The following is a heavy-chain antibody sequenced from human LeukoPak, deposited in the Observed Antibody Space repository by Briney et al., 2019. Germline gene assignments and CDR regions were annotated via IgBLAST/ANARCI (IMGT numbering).Heavy chain of an antibody. CDR3: ARQVREYYFDY. CDR2: IYYSGST. CDR1: GGPISSSSYY. V-gene: IGHV4-39*01. D-gene: IGHD3-10*01. Sequence: SETLSLTCTVSGGPISSSSYYWGWIRQPPGKGLEWIGSIYYSGSTYYNPSLKSRVTISVDTSKNQFSLKLSSVTAADTAVYYCARQVREYYFDYWGQGTLVTVSS. J-gene: IGHJ4*02.